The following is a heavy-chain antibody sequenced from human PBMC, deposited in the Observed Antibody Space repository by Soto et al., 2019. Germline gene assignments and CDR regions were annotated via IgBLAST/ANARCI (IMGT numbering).Heavy chain of an antibody. J-gene: IGHJ5*02. CDR3: ARVVVAATTNWFDP. Sequence: ASVKVSCKASGYIFTSYGISWVRQAPGQGLEWMGWISAYNGNTNYAQNLQGRVTMTTDTSTSTAYMELRSLRSDETAVYYCARVVVAATTNWFDPWGQGTLVTVS. CDR2: ISAYNGNT. CDR1: GYIFTSYG. D-gene: IGHD2-15*01. V-gene: IGHV1-18*01.